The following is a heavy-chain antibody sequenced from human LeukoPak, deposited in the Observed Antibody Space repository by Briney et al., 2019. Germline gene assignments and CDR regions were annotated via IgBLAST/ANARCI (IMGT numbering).Heavy chain of an antibody. V-gene: IGHV3-30*18. CDR3: AKALGEHGWGSFRYQEY. CDR2: ISYDGDNQ. CDR1: GFSFRNFG. D-gene: IGHD3-16*02. J-gene: IGHJ4*02. Sequence: GGSLRLSCAASGFSFRNFGMHWVRQAPGKGLEWVGLISYDGDNQFYGDSVKGRFTISRDNSKNTLYLHLNSLRVEDTAVYYCAKALGEHGWGSFRYQEYWGQGSLVTVSS.